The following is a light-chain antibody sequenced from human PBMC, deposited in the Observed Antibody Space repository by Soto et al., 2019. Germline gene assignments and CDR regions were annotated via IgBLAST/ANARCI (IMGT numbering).Light chain of an antibody. CDR3: CSYVGATTYV. CDR1: SSTVGGFNV. J-gene: IGLJ1*01. Sequence: QSVLTQPSSVSGSPGHSITISCTGTSSTVGGFNVVSWYQQHPGKAPKVIIYEGIKRPSGGSNRFSGSNSGSTASLTISGLQAEDEADYYCCSYVGATTYVFVTGTKVTV. V-gene: IGLV2-23*01. CDR2: EGI.